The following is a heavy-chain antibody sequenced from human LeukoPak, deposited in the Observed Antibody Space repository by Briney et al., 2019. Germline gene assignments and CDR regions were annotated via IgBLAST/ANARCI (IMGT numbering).Heavy chain of an antibody. Sequence: GASVKVSCKASGGTFSSYTISWVRQAPGQELEWMGRIIPILGIANYAQKFQGRVTITADKSTSTAYMELSSLRSEDTAVYYCAREGKGYYGSSGDAFDIWGQGTMVTVSS. V-gene: IGHV1-69*04. D-gene: IGHD3-10*01. CDR1: GGTFSSYT. CDR2: IIPILGIA. J-gene: IGHJ3*02. CDR3: AREGKGYYGSSGDAFDI.